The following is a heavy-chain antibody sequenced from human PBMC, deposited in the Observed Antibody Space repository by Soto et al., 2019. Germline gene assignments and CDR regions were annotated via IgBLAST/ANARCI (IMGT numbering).Heavy chain of an antibody. V-gene: IGHV3-23*01. CDR1: GFTFSSYT. CDR3: AKGNLYFDY. CDR2: ISGSGGST. J-gene: IGHJ4*02. Sequence: PGGSLRLSCVASGFTFSSYTMSWVRQAPGKGLEWVSSISGSGGSTYDADSVKGRFTISRDNSENTLYLQMNSLRAKDTAVYYCAKGNLYFDYWGQGTLVTVSS.